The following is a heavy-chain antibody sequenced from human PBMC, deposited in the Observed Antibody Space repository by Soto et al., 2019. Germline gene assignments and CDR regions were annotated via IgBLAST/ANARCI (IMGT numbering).Heavy chain of an antibody. D-gene: IGHD3-3*01. CDR1: GYTLTELS. CDR3: ATAPFAPFWSGYPTY. CDR2: FDPEDGET. V-gene: IGHV1-24*01. J-gene: IGHJ6*02. Sequence: GASVKVSCKVSGYTLTELSMHWVRQAPGKGLEWMGGFDPEDGETIYAQKYQGRVTMTEDTSTDTAYMELSSLRSGDTAVYYCATAPFAPFWSGYPTYWGQGTTVTVSS.